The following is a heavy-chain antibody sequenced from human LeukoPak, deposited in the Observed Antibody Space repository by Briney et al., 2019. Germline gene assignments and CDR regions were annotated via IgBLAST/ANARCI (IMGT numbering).Heavy chain of an antibody. Sequence: GGSLRLSCAASGFTFSSYWMSWVRQAPGKGLEWVANIKQDGSEKYYVDSVRGRFTISRDNAKNSLSLQMNSLRAEDTAVYYCASPDGYNTGFDYWGQGTLVTVSS. D-gene: IGHD5-24*01. J-gene: IGHJ4*02. CDR2: IKQDGSEK. V-gene: IGHV3-7*01. CDR1: GFTFSSYW. CDR3: ASPDGYNTGFDY.